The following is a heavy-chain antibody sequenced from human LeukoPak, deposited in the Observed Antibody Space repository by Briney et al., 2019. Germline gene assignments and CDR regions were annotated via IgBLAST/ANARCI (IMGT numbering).Heavy chain of an antibody. V-gene: IGHV3-23*01. D-gene: IGHD4-23*01. Sequence: TGGSLRLSCAASGFTFSSYAMSWVRQAPVKGLEWVSAISGSGGSTYYADSVKGRFTISRDNSKNTLYLQMNSLRAEDTAVYYCAKGLSGVRNVGDWFDPWGQGTLVTVSS. CDR3: AKGLSGVRNVGDWFDP. J-gene: IGHJ5*02. CDR1: GFTFSSYA. CDR2: ISGSGGST.